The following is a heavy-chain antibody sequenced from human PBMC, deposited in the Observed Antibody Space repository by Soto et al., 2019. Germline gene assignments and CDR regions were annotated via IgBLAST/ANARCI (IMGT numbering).Heavy chain of an antibody. D-gene: IGHD2-8*02. J-gene: IGHJ4*02. CDR1: GGSISSGGYS. Sequence: SETLSLTCAVSGGSISSGGYSWSWIRQPPGKGLEWIGYIYHSGSTNYNPSLKSRVTILVDTSKNQFSLKLTSVTAADTAVYYCARDKITGLFDYWGQGTLVTVSS. CDR3: ARDKITGLFDY. CDR2: IYHSGST. V-gene: IGHV4-30-2*01.